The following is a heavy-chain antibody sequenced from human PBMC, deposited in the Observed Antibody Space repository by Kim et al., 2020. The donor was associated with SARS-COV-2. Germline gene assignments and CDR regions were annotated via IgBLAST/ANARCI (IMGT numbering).Heavy chain of an antibody. V-gene: IGHV4-59*08. J-gene: IGHJ4*02. CDR3: ARHGESSAALFDY. D-gene: IGHD3-16*02. Sequence: YNPSLKGRVTISVDTSKNQFSLKLSSVTAADTAVYYCARHGESSAALFDYWGQGTLVTVSS.